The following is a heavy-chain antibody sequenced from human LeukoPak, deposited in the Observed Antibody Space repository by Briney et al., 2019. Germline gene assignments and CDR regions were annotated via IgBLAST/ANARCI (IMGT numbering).Heavy chain of an antibody. CDR1: GFTFRSYA. J-gene: IGHJ4*02. CDR2: ISYDGSNK. D-gene: IGHD3-22*01. V-gene: IGHV3-30-3*01. CDR3: ARVGLFYYDSSGSTMPYFDY. Sequence: PGGSLRLSCAGPGFTFRSYAMHWVRQAPGKGLEWVAVISYDGSNKYYADSVKGRFTISRDNSKNTLYLQMNSLRAEDTAVYYCARVGLFYYDSSGSTMPYFDYWGQGTLVTVSS.